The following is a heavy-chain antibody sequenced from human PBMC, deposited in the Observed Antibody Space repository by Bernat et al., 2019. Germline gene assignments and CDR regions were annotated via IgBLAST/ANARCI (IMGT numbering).Heavy chain of an antibody. D-gene: IGHD3-3*01. CDR2: IYYSGST. CDR1: GGSISSSSYY. V-gene: IGHV4-39*01. J-gene: IGHJ4*02. Sequence: QLQLQESGPGLVKPSETLSLTCTVSGGSISSSSYYWGWIRQPPGKGLEWIGSIYYSGSTYYNPSLKSRVTISVDTSKNQFSLKLSSVTAADTAVYCCARGNDFWSGYYGGYYFDYWGQGTLVTVSS. CDR3: ARGNDFWSGYYGGYYFDY.